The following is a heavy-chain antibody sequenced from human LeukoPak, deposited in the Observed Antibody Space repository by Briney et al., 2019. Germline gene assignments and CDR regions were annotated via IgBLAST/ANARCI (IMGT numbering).Heavy chain of an antibody. D-gene: IGHD6-6*01. Sequence: GGSLRLSRAASGFTFINHAMSWVRQAPGKGLEWVSAISGSGSSTYYADSVKGRFTISRDNSKNTLYLHMNSLRAEDTAIYYCAKEKYSTSATGFDYWGQGTLVTVSS. CDR1: GFTFINHA. J-gene: IGHJ4*02. V-gene: IGHV3-23*01. CDR3: AKEKYSTSATGFDY. CDR2: ISGSGSST.